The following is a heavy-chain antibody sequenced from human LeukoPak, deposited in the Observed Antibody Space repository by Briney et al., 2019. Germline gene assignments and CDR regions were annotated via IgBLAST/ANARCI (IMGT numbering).Heavy chain of an antibody. D-gene: IGHD2-15*01. CDR1: GFTLSSYW. J-gene: IGHJ6*02. V-gene: IGHV3-74*01. Sequence: GGSLRLSCAASGFTLSSYWMHWVRQAPGKGLVWVSRMNSDGTGTTYADSAKGRFTISRDNAKNTLYLQMNSLRAEDTAVYYCARVDCSGGSCYYYYYGMDVWGQGTTVTVSS. CDR3: ARVDCSGGSCYYYYYGMDV. CDR2: MNSDGTGT.